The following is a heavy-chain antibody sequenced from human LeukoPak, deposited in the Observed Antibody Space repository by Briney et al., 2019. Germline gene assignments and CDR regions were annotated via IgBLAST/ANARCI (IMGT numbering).Heavy chain of an antibody. CDR2: ICYSGST. Sequence: SETLSLTCTVSGGSISSSSYYWGWIRQPPGKGLEWIGSICYSGSTYYNPSLKSRVTISVDTSKNQFSLKLSSVTAADTAVYYCARHGPTGIVLRFLEWLLGYFDYWGQGTLVTVSS. V-gene: IGHV4-39*01. D-gene: IGHD3-3*01. CDR3: ARHGPTGIVLRFLEWLLGYFDY. CDR1: GGSISSSSYY. J-gene: IGHJ4*02.